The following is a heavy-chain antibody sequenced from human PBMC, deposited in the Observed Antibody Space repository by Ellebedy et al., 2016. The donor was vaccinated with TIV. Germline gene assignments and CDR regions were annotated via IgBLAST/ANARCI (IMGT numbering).Heavy chain of an antibody. V-gene: IGHV3-74*03. CDR3: AAGSKEYWFDP. CDR1: GFTFSSYW. D-gene: IGHD3-10*01. Sequence: GESLKISCAASGFTFSSYWMHWVRQAPGKGLVWVSRVKTDGSYTTYADSVKGRFTISRDNAKNLLYLQMNSLGVEDTAVYYCAAGSKEYWFDPWGQGTLVTVSS. J-gene: IGHJ5*02. CDR2: VKTDGSYT.